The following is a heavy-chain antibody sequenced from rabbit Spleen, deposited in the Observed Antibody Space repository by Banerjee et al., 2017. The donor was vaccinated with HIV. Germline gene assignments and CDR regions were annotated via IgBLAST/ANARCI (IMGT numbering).Heavy chain of an antibody. CDR3: ARNPYGSNAM. Sequence: QEQLVESGGGLVQPEGSLTLTCTASGFSFSSSYYMFWVRQAPGKGLEWIACIYTGSSGSTYYASWAKGRFTISKTSSTTVTLQMTSLTVTDTATYFCARNPYGSNAMWGPGTLVTVS. D-gene: IGHD5-1*01. J-gene: IGHJ4*01. CDR1: GFSFSSSYY. V-gene: IGHV1S45*01. CDR2: IYTGSSGST.